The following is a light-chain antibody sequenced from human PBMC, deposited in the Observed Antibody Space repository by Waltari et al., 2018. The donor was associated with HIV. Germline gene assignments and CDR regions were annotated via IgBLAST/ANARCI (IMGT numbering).Light chain of an antibody. CDR2: AGS. CDR3: QQGDTFPFT. V-gene: IGKV1-12*02. J-gene: IGKJ3*01. CDR1: QTISTS. Sequence: IQLSQAPSSVSPSVGDRVTITCRASQTISTSFAWYQQKPGAAPKLLIYAGSTLKSGVPSRFSGGGSGTEFTLTISSLQSEDFATYFCQQGDTFPFTFGPGTKVDV.